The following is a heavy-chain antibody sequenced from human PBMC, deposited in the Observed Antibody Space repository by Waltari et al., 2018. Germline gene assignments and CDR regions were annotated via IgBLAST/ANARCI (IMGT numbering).Heavy chain of an antibody. J-gene: IGHJ4*02. CDR1: GVPFSRFG. V-gene: IGHV3-33*01. CDR3: ASQSTTLFDY. CDR2: IWHDGSNE. D-gene: IGHD2-15*01. Sequence: QVQLVESGGGVVQPGRSLRLSCAASGVPFSRFGMHWVRQGPGKGLAWVAVIWHDGSNEYYVDSVKGRFTISRDNSKNTLYLQMNSLRAEDSAVHYCASQSTTLFDYWGQGTLVTVSS.